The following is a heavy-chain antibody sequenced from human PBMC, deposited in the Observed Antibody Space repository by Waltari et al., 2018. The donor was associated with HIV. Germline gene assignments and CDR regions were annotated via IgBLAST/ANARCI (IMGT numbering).Heavy chain of an antibody. Sequence: EVQLVESGGGLVKPGESLRLSCAASGFTLTNAWMSWVRQAPGKGLEWGSRIKSEDDGGTTDYAAPVKGRFTISRDDSKNALYLQMNSLKTEDTALYYCTSTGGGITDYWGQGTLVTVSS. D-gene: IGHD2-15*01. CDR2: IKSEDDGGTT. CDR3: TSTGGGITDY. CDR1: GFTLTNAW. V-gene: IGHV3-15*01. J-gene: IGHJ4*02.